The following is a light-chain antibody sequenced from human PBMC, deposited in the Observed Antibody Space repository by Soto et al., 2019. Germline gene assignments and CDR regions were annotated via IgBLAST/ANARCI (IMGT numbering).Light chain of an antibody. J-gene: IGLJ1*01. CDR1: SSDVGLYDY. Sequence: QSALTQPASVSGSPGQSITISCTGTSSDVGLYDYVSWYQQHPGKAPQLMIYAVSNRPSGVSNRFSASKSGNTASLFISGLQAEDEADYYCAAWDDSLNGVYVFGPGTKVTVL. CDR3: AAWDDSLNGVYV. V-gene: IGLV2-14*01. CDR2: AVS.